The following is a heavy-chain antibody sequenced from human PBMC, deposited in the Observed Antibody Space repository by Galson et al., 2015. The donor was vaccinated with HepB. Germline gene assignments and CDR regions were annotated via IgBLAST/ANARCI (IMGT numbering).Heavy chain of an antibody. D-gene: IGHD4-17*01. J-gene: IGHJ4*02. V-gene: IGHV3-48*01. CDR2: ISSTSSTI. CDR1: GFTLSGYS. Sequence: SLRLSCAASGFTLSGYSMNWVRQAPGKGLQWVSYISSTSSTIYYADSVKGRFTISRDSANNTLYLQMNSLRAEDTAVYYCARNYYGDYFLDYWGQGTLVTVSS. CDR3: ARNYYGDYFLDY.